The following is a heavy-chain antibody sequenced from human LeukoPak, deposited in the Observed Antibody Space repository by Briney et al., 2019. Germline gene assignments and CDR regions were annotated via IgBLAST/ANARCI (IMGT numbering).Heavy chain of an antibody. CDR1: GFTFSTYS. D-gene: IGHD2-15*01. V-gene: IGHV3-48*04. J-gene: IGHJ6*03. CDR3: ARASGYCSGGSCFHMDV. CDR2: ISSSDSSI. Sequence: GGSLRLSCAASGFTFSTYSMNWVRQAPGKGLEWVSYISSSDSSIYYADSVKGRFTISRDNAKNSLYLQVNGLRAEDTAVYYCARASGYCSGGSCFHMDVWGKGTTVTVSS.